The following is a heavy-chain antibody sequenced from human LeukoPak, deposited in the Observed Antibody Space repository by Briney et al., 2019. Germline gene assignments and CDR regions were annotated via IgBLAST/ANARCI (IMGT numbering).Heavy chain of an antibody. J-gene: IGHJ4*02. CDR1: GFTFGGFG. CDR2: IWYDGSKK. D-gene: IGHD3-10*01. Sequence: GGSLRLSCAASGFTFGGFGMPWVRQAPGKGLEWVAVIWYDGSKKYYEDSVKGRFTISRDNSKNTLYLQMNSLRVEDTAVYYCVRGSFGVDYWGQGTLVTVSS. CDR3: VRGSFGVDY. V-gene: IGHV3-33*01.